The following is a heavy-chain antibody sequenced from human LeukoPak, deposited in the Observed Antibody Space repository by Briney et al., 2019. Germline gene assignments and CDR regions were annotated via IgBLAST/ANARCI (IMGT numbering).Heavy chain of an antibody. V-gene: IGHV4-34*01. CDR2: INHSGST. CDR1: GGSFSGYY. Sequence: SETLSLTCAVYGGSFSGYYWSWIRQPPGKGLEWIGEINHSGSTNYNPSLKSRVTISVDTSKNQFSLKLSSVTAADTAVYYCARGNYGDHGHDAFDIWGQGTMVTVSS. CDR3: ARGNYGDHGHDAFDI. J-gene: IGHJ3*02. D-gene: IGHD4-17*01.